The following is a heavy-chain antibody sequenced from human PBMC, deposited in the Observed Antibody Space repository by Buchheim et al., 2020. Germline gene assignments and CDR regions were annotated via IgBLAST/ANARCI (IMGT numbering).Heavy chain of an antibody. CDR2: INPNSGGT. V-gene: IGHV1-2*02. D-gene: IGHD2-8*02. CDR3: ARSGTGTMDI. CDR1: GYTFTAYF. J-gene: IGHJ6*02. Sequence: QVQLVQSGAEVKEPGASVKVSCKASGYTFTAYFMNWVRQAPGQGLEWMGWINPNSGGTQYAQKFQGRVTMARDKSISTAYMELTRLRSDDTAVYYCARSGTGTMDIWGQGST.